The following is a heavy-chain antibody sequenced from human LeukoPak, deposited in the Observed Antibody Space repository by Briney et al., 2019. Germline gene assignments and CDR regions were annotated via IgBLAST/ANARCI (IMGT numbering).Heavy chain of an antibody. Sequence: PGGSLRLSCAASGFTFSSYAMSWVRLAPGKGLEWVSAISGSGGSTYYADSVKGRFTISRDNSKNTLYLQMNSLRAEDTAVYYCAKDQAPSYCGGDCYKDDYWGQGTLVTVSS. CDR3: AKDQAPSYCGGDCYKDDY. CDR1: GFTFSSYA. CDR2: ISGSGGST. D-gene: IGHD2-21*02. J-gene: IGHJ4*02. V-gene: IGHV3-23*01.